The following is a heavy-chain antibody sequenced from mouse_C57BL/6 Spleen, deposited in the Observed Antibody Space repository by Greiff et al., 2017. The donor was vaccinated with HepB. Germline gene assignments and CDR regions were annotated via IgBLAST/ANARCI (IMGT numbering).Heavy chain of an antibody. CDR2: ISSGGDYI. D-gene: IGHD1-1*01. J-gene: IGHJ4*01. Sequence: EVQVVESGEGLVKPGGSLKLSCAASGFTFSSYAMSWVRQTPEKRLEWVAYISSGGDYIYYADTVKGRFTISRDNARNTLYLQMSSLKSEDTAMYYCTRALITTVVATDYAMDYWGQGTSVTVSS. V-gene: IGHV5-9-1*02. CDR3: TRALITTVVATDYAMDY. CDR1: GFTFSSYA.